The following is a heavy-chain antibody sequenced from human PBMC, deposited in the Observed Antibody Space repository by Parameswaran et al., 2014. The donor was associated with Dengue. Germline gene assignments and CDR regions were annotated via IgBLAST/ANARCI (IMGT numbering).Heavy chain of an antibody. D-gene: IGHD6-13*01. Sequence: VRQMPGKGLEWVSGISASGGTKYYADSVKGRFTISRDNSKNTLYLQMSRLRAEDTAVYYCAKDNAAAAGIQYYFDYWGRGTLVTVSS. CDR2: ISASGGTK. V-gene: IGHV3-23*01. CDR3: AKDNAAAAGIQYYFDY. J-gene: IGHJ4*02.